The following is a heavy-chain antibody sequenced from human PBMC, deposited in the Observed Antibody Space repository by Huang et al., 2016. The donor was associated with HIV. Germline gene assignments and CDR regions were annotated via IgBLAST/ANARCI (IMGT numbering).Heavy chain of an antibody. J-gene: IGHJ1*01. CDR2: IIPIFGAA. Sequence: QVQLVQSGTEVKTPGSSVKVSCKASGGTFSRSGISWVRQAPGQGLEWTGGIIPIFGAANYAQKFQGRLTITADESTNTAYMELSSLRFDDTAVYYCARTANWKAEYFRFWGQGTLVTVAS. CDR1: GGTFSRSG. D-gene: IGHD1-20*01. CDR3: ARTANWKAEYFRF. V-gene: IGHV1-69*13.